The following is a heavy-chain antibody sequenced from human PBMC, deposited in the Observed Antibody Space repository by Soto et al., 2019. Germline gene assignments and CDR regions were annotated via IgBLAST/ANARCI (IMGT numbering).Heavy chain of an antibody. D-gene: IGHD5-18*01. V-gene: IGHV5-51*01. Sequence: GESLKISCKGSGYSFTSYWIGWVRQIPGKGLEWMGIIYPGDSDTRYSPSFQGQVTISADKSISTAYLQWSSLKASDTAMYYCARGLYSYGHGYYYGMDVWGQGTTVTVSS. J-gene: IGHJ6*02. CDR3: ARGLYSYGHGYYYGMDV. CDR2: IYPGDSDT. CDR1: GYSFTSYW.